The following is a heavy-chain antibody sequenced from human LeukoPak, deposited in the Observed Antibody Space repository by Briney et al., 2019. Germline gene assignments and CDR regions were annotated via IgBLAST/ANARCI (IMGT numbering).Heavy chain of an antibody. Sequence: GESLKISCNGSGYSFTSYWIGWVRQMPGKGLECMGIIYSGDSDTRYSPSFQGQVTISADKSISTAYLQWSSLKASDTAMYYCARHKYGSGSPIHWFDPWGQGTLVTVSS. CDR3: ARHKYGSGSPIHWFDP. CDR2: IYSGDSDT. J-gene: IGHJ5*02. CDR1: GYSFTSYW. V-gene: IGHV5-51*01. D-gene: IGHD3-10*01.